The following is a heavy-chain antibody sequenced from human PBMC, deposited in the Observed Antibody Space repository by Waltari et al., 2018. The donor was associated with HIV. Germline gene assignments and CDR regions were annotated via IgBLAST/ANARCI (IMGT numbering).Heavy chain of an antibody. D-gene: IGHD3-10*01. CDR2: FYSGGRT. CDR1: GVPLTTSKYY. Sequence: QLQESGPGLVKPSETLSITFSVSGVPLTTSKYYWAWVRQSPGKGLEWMATFYSGGRTYRIPALRGRLNISIDTPRNRFSLNVTSVTSADTGVYYCARHPGPVVHYFDLWGRGALVAVSS. J-gene: IGHJ2*01. V-gene: IGHV4-39*01. CDR3: ARHPGPVVHYFDL.